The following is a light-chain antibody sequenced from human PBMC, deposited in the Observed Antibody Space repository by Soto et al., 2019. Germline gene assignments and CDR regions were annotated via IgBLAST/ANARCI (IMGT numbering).Light chain of an antibody. CDR2: EVS. CDR3: SSNAGRNNLV. CDR1: SSDVGGYNF. Sequence: QSVLTQPPSASGSPGQSVTISCTGTSSDVGGYNFVSWYQQHPGRVPKLMIYEVSKRPSGVADRFSGSKSGNTAALTVSGLQDEDESDYYCSSNAGRNNLVFGGGTKLTVL. J-gene: IGLJ2*01. V-gene: IGLV2-8*01.